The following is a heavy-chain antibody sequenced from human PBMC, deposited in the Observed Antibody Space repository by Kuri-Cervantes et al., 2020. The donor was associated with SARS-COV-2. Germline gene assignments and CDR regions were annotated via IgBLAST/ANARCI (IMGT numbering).Heavy chain of an antibody. V-gene: IGHV1-2*04. CDR2: IKPNSGGT. Sequence: ASEKVSCKASGYTFPGYYLHWVRQAPGQGLEWMGWIKPNSGGTNYAQKFQGWVTMTRDTSISTVYMELSRLRPDDTAVYYCARPTPFRRLVVISQRGAFDIWGQGTMVTVSS. J-gene: IGHJ3*02. D-gene: IGHD3-22*01. CDR1: GYTFPGYY. CDR3: ARPTPFRRLVVISQRGAFDI.